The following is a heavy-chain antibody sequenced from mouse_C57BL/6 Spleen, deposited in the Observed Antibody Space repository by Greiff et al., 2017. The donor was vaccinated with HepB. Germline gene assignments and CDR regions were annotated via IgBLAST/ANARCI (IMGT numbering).Heavy chain of an antibody. Sequence: QVQLQQSGAELVRPGSSVKLSCKASGYTFTSYWMHWVKQRPIQGLEWIGNIDPSDSETHYNQKFKDKATLTVDKSSSTAYMQLSSLTSEDSAVYYCARGGIYYDYESWGQGTTLTVSS. D-gene: IGHD2-4*01. V-gene: IGHV1-52*01. CDR1: GYTFTSYW. CDR2: IDPSDSET. CDR3: ARGGIYYDYES. J-gene: IGHJ2*01.